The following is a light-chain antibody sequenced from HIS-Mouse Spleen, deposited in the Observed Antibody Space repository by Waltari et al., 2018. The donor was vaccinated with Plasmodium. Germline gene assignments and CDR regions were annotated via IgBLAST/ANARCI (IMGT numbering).Light chain of an antibody. CDR2: LGS. CDR1: QSLLHSNGYNS. J-gene: IGKJ2*01. CDR3: MQALQTPRYT. V-gene: IGKV2-28*01. Sequence: DIVMTQSPISLPVTPGEPASISCRSSQSLLHSNGYNSLEWYPQKSGQSPQLLIYLGSYRVYGVPDRFSGSGSCTDVTLKISRVEAEDVGVYYCMQALQTPRYTFGQGTKLEIK.